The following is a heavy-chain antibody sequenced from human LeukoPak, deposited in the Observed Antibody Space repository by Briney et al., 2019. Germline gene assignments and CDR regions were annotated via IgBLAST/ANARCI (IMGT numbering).Heavy chain of an antibody. V-gene: IGHV1-18*01. Sequence: GASVKVSCKASGYTFTSYGISWVRQAPGHGLEWMGWISAYNGNTNYAQKLQSRVTLHTDTSTSTAYNELRSLRSDDTAVDYCARDRVAAAGTDFQHWGQGTLVTVSS. CDR2: ISAYNGNT. D-gene: IGHD6-13*01. CDR1: GYTFTSYG. CDR3: ARDRVAAAGTDFQH. J-gene: IGHJ1*01.